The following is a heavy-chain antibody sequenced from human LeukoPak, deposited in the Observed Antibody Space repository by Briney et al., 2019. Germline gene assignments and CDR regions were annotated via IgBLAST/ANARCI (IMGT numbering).Heavy chain of an antibody. J-gene: IGHJ4*02. CDR1: GFTFSRNG. D-gene: IGHD5-18*01. CDR2: IPYDGSNK. Sequence: GRSLRLSCAASGFTFSRNGMHWVRQAPGKGLEWVAVIPYDGSNKYYADSVKGRFTISRDNSKNTLCLQMNSLRAEDTAVYYCARPVAGHTYGHFDYWGQGALVTVSS. V-gene: IGHV3-30*19. CDR3: ARPVAGHTYGHFDY.